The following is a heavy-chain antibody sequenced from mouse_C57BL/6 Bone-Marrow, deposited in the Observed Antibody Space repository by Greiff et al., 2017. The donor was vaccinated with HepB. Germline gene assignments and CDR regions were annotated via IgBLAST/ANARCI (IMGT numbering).Heavy chain of an antibody. CDR2: IYPGDGDT. J-gene: IGHJ1*03. V-gene: IGHV1-82*01. CDR3: ARSDATVVEGYFDV. CDR1: GYAFSSSW. Sequence: QVQLQQSGPELVKPGASVKISCKASGYAFSSSWMNWVKQRPGKGLEWIGRIYPGDGDTNYNGKFKGKATLTADKSSSTAYMQLSSLTSEDSAVYFCARSDATVVEGYFDVWGTGPTVTVSS. D-gene: IGHD1-1*01.